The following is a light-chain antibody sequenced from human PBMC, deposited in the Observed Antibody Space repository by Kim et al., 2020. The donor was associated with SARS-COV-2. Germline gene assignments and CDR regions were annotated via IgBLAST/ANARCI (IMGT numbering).Light chain of an antibody. J-gene: IGKJ1*01. CDR2: AAS. V-gene: IGKV1-39*01. Sequence: DIQMTQSPSSLSASVGDRVTITCRASQSISSFLNWYQQKPGIAPKLLIYAASSLQSGVPSRFSGSGSGTDFTLTISSLQPEDFATYYCQQSYSTPWTFGQGTKVDIK. CDR1: QSISSF. CDR3: QQSYSTPWT.